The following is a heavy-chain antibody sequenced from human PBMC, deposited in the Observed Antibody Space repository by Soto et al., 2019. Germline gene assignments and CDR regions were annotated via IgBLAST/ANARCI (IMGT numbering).Heavy chain of an antibody. CDR2: ISYDGNTQ. Sequence: QVQLVESGGGVVQPGRSLRLSCEVSGFAFNTSGMYWVRQSPGRGLEWVAVISYDGNTQYYAESLKGRFTISRDNSKNTLFLNMNRLRSEDKAVYYCATKVRVKNYYYYGMDTWGQGTLVTVSS. J-gene: IGHJ6*02. CDR1: GFAFNTSG. V-gene: IGHV3-30*03. D-gene: IGHD2-21*01. CDR3: ATKVRVKNYYYYGMDT.